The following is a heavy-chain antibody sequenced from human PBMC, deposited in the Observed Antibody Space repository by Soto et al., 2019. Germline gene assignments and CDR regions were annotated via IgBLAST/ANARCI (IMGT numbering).Heavy chain of an antibody. CDR3: AREFCSGGNCYTYYFDP. D-gene: IGHD2-15*01. CDR2: INTDGSNT. CDR1: GLTFNRYG. Sequence: TGESLRLSCAASGLTFNRYGMHWVRHAPGKGLVWVSHINTDGSNTNYADSLKGRFTISRDNAKSTLFLQMNSLRDEDTAVYYCAREFCSGGNCYTYYFDPWGQGIPVTVPS. J-gene: IGHJ5*02. V-gene: IGHV3-74*01.